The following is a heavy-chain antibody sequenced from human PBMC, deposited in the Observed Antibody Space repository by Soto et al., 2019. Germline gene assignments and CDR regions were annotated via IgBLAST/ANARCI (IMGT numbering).Heavy chain of an antibody. V-gene: IGHV3-11*06. D-gene: IGHD2-21*01. J-gene: IGHJ5*02. CDR3: SRGGGGGLFDL. Sequence: PGGSLRLSRATSGFTFSDYYMSWIRQAPGKGLEFVSYISPKGTYRTYADSVKGRFTISRDNAKNSLYLQVNSLRAEDTAVYYCSRGGGGGLFDLWGQGTFVTVSS. CDR1: GFTFSDYY. CDR2: ISPKGTYR.